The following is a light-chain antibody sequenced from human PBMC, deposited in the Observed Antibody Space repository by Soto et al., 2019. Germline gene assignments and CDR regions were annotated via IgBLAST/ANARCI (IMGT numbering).Light chain of an antibody. CDR3: QQYDNLQLT. CDR1: QDISNY. Sequence: DIQMTQSPSSLSASVGDRVTITCQASQDISNYLNWYQQKPGKAPKLLIYDASNLETGVPSRFSGSGSGTDFTFTISSLQPEDIATDYCQQYDNLQLTFGGGTKVEIK. V-gene: IGKV1-33*01. J-gene: IGKJ4*01. CDR2: DAS.